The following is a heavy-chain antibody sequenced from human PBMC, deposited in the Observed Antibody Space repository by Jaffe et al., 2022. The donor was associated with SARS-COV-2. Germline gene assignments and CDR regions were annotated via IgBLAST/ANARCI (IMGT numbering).Heavy chain of an antibody. D-gene: IGHD1-26*01. CDR1: GGTFSSYA. CDR2: IIPILRTT. Sequence: QVQLVQSGAEVKKPGSSVKISCKASGGTFSSYAVSWVRQAPGQGLEWMGGIIPILRTTNYAQKFQGRVTISADELTTTSYMELSSLRSEDTAVYFCARGLWVTVDGERPLIMDVWGKGTTVTVSS. V-gene: IGHV1-69*01. CDR3: ARGLWVTVDGERPLIMDV. J-gene: IGHJ6*04.